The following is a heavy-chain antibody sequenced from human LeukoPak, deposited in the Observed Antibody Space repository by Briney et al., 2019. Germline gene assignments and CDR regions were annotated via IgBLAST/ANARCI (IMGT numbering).Heavy chain of an antibody. Sequence: SETLSLTCTVSGDSGSRSDWWSWVRQPPGKGLEWIGEIHQFGSPNYNPSLKSRVTLLVDKSSNQFSLKLSSVTAADTAVYCCAASPRSGAYYMDVWGKGTTVTVSS. V-gene: IGHV4-4*01. CDR1: GDSGSRSDW. CDR3: AASPRSGAYYMDV. D-gene: IGHD3-10*01. CDR2: IHQFGSP. J-gene: IGHJ6*03.